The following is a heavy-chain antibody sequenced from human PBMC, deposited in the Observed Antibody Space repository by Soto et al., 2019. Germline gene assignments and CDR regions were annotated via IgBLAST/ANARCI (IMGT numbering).Heavy chain of an antibody. CDR3: ARHGGIGVLPADMHEQTCFVQ. CDR2: IYYSGST. V-gene: IGHV4-59*08. CDR1: GCSISSYY. Sequence: PSETPSLTCTVSGCSISSYYWSWIGQPPGKGLEWIGYIYYSGSTNYNPSLKSRVTISVDTSKNQFSPKLSSVTAADTAVYYCARHGGIGVLPADMHEQTCFVQWGQGTMGTVSS. D-gene: IGHD2-2*01. J-gene: IGHJ4*02.